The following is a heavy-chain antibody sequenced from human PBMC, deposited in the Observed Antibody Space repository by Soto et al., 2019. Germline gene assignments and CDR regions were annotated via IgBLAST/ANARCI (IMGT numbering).Heavy chain of an antibody. CDR3: ARDKEGDTAMNGDYYYYGMDV. J-gene: IGHJ6*02. D-gene: IGHD5-18*01. V-gene: IGHV1-69*04. CDR1: GGTFSSYA. Sequence: ASVKVSCEASGGTFSSYAISWVRQAPGQGLEWMGRIIPILGIANYAQKFQGRVTITADKSTSTAYMELSSLRSEDTAVYYCARDKEGDTAMNGDYYYYGMDVWGQGTTVTVSS. CDR2: IIPILGIA.